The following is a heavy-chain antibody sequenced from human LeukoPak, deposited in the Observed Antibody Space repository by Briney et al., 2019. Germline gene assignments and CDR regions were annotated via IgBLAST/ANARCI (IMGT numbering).Heavy chain of an antibody. V-gene: IGHV3-7*01. CDR2: INQDGGEK. CDR3: ARIDISRSAFDI. J-gene: IGHJ3*02. Sequence: GGSLRLSCAASGFTFTNYWMSWVRQAPGKGLEWVANINQDGGEKYYVDSVKGRFTISRDNAKNSLYLQMNSLRAEDTAVYYCARIDISRSAFDIWGQGTMVTVSS. D-gene: IGHD3-9*01. CDR1: GFTFTNYW.